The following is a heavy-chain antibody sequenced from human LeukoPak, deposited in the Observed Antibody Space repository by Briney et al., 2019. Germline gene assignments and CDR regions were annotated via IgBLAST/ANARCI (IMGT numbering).Heavy chain of an antibody. CDR2: IYYSGDI. V-gene: IGHV4-59*01. D-gene: IGHD3-3*01. J-gene: IGHJ4*02. Sequence: SETLSLTCTVSGTSISSYYWSWIRQPPGKGLESIGYIYYSGDINYNPSLKSRVTMSLDASKNQFSLKLSSVTTADTAVYHCARTARVPDSWSQGTLVTVSS. CDR1: GTSISSYY. CDR3: ARTARVPDS.